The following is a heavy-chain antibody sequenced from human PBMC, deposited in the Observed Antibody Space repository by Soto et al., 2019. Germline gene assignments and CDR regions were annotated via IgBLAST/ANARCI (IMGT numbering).Heavy chain of an antibody. J-gene: IGHJ5*02. CDR3: ARDRVQGNWFDP. Sequence: PSETLSLTCTVSGGSISSYYWSWVRQPPVNGLEWIGYIYYSGSTNYNPSLKSRVTISVDTSKNQFSLKLSSVTAADTAVYYCARDRVQGNWFDPWGQGTLVTVS. CDR1: GGSISSYY. V-gene: IGHV4-59*01. D-gene: IGHD3-10*01. CDR2: IYYSGST.